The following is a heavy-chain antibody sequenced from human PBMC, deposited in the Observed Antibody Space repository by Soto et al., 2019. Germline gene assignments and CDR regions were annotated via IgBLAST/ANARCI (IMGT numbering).Heavy chain of an antibody. CDR3: AITGARYYIV. CDR1: GFTVSSNY. CDR2: IFSADNT. Sequence: GGSLRLSCAASGFTVSSNYLSWVRQAPGKGLEWVSVIFSADNTHYADSVKGRFTISRDNSKNTVFLQMNSLRAEDTAAYYCAITGARYYIVWRQGTPVPVSS. D-gene: IGHD3-10*01. J-gene: IGHJ4*02. V-gene: IGHV3-53*01.